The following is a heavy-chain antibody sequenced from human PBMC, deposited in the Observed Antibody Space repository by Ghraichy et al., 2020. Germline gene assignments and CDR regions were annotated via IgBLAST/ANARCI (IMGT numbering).Heavy chain of an antibody. V-gene: IGHV3-7*01. CDR1: GFIFSGYW. D-gene: IGHD6-19*01. Sequence: LSLTCAASGFIFSGYWMSWVRQAPGKGPEWVANIKKDGSEKYYVDSVKGRFTISRDNAKNSLYLEMNSLRAEDTAVYYCARDLGGGWYLDYWGQGALVTVSS. CDR2: IKKDGSEK. J-gene: IGHJ4*02. CDR3: ARDLGGGWYLDY.